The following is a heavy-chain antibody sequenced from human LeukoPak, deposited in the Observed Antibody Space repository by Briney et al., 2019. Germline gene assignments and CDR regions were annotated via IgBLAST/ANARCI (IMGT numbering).Heavy chain of an antibody. CDR1: GYTLTELS. CDR2: FDPEDGET. J-gene: IGHJ4*02. D-gene: IGHD1-26*01. CDR3: ATAAPGYSGSYSFDY. Sequence: GASVKVSCKVSGYTLTELSMHWVRQAPGKGLEWMGGFDPEDGETIYAQKFQGRVTMTEDTSTDTAYMELSSLRSEDTAVYYCATAAPGYSGSYSFDYWGQGTLVTVSS. V-gene: IGHV1-24*01.